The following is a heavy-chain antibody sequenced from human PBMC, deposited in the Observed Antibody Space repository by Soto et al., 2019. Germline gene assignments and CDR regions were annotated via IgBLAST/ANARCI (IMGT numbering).Heavy chain of an antibody. J-gene: IGHJ3*02. D-gene: IGHD6-25*01. CDR1: GYTFTAYW. CDR2: IYPGDSDT. Sequence: PGESLKISCKGSGYTFTAYWIGWVRQMPGKGLEWMGIIYPGDSDTRYSPSFQGQVTISADKSITAAYLQWSSLKASDSAMFYCARGGYSGNSKDRFYIWGPGTMVTVSS. V-gene: IGHV5-51*01. CDR3: ARGGYSGNSKDRFYI.